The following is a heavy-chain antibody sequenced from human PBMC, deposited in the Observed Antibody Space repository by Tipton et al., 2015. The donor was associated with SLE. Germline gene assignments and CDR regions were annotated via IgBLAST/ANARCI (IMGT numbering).Heavy chain of an antibody. CDR3: ARDHYYDSRVYHNSGAFDI. Sequence: GSLRLSCAASGFTFSNYNMNWVRQAPGKGLEWVSSITSSGDYIYYADSVEGRFTISRDNAKNSLYLEMNSLRAEDTALYYCARDHYYDSRVYHNSGAFDIWGQVTMGTVSS. CDR1: GFTFSNYN. J-gene: IGHJ3*02. V-gene: IGHV3-21*03. CDR2: ITSSGDYI. D-gene: IGHD3-22*01.